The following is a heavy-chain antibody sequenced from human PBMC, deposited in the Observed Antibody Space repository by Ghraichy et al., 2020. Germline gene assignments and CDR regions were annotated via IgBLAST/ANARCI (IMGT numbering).Heavy chain of an antibody. CDR2: IYSGGST. CDR3: ARALRFSYYMDV. J-gene: IGHJ6*03. V-gene: IGHV3-53*01. CDR1: GFTVSSNY. Sequence: GGSLRLSCAASGFTVSSNYMSWVRQAPGKGLEWVSVIYSGGSTYYADSVKGRFTISRDNSKNTLYLQMNSLRAEDTAVYYCARALRFSYYMDVWGKGTTVTVSS. D-gene: IGHD3-10*01.